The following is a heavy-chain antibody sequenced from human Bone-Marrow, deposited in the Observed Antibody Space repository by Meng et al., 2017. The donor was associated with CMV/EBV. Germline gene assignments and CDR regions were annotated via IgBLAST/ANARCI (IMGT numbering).Heavy chain of an antibody. CDR3: TTDTWTTVSAYYYYGMDV. CDR2: IKSKTDGGTT. V-gene: IGHV3-15*01. CDR1: GFTVSSNY. D-gene: IGHD4-11*01. Sequence: GGSLRLSCAASGFTVSSNYMSWVRQAPGKGLEWVGRIKSKTDGGTTDYAAPVKGRFTISRDDSKNTLYLQMNSLKTEDTAVYYCTTDTWTTVSAYYYYGMDVWGQGTTVTVSS. J-gene: IGHJ6*02.